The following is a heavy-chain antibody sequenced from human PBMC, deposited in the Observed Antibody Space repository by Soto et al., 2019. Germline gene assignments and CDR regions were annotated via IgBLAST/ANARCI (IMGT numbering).Heavy chain of an antibody. CDR1: GFTFSSYS. Sequence: LRLSCAASGFTFSSYSMNWVRQAPGKGLEWVSSISSSSSYIYYADSVKGRFTISRDNAKNSLYLQMNSLRAEDTAVYYCARDPYYYGSGSYSPTCFDYWGQGTLVTVSS. J-gene: IGHJ4*02. CDR2: ISSSSSYI. V-gene: IGHV3-21*01. CDR3: ARDPYYYGSGSYSPTCFDY. D-gene: IGHD3-10*01.